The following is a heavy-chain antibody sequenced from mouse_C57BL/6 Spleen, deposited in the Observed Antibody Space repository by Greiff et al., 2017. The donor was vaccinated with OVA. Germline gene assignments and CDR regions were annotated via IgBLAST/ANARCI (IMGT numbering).Heavy chain of an antibody. CDR2: ISDGGSYT. CDR3: ARGPSKGYAMDY. Sequence: EVKVVESGGGLVKPGGSLKLSCAASGFTFSSYAMSWVRQTPEKRLEWVATISDGGSYTYYPDNVKGRFTISRDNAKNNLYLQMSHLKSEDTAMYYCARGPSKGYAMDYWGQGTSVTVSS. D-gene: IGHD2-5*01. CDR1: GFTFSSYA. J-gene: IGHJ4*01. V-gene: IGHV5-4*03.